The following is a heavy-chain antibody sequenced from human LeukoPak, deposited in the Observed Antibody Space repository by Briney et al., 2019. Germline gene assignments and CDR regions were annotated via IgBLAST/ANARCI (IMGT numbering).Heavy chain of an antibody. CDR3: ARDPGYCSGGGCHQNYFDY. CDR1: GFTFSTYS. J-gene: IGHJ4*02. V-gene: IGHV3-21*01. CDR2: FSRSSSYI. Sequence: KPGGSLRLSCVASGFTFSTYSMNWVRQAPGKGLEWVSSFSRSSSYIYYADSVKGRFTISRDNAKNSLYLQMNSLRAEDTAVYYCARDPGYCSGGGCHQNYFDYWGQGTLVTVSS. D-gene: IGHD2-15*01.